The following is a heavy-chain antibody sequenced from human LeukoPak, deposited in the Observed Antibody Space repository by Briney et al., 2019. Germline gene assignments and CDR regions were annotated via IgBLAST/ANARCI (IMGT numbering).Heavy chain of an antibody. CDR3: ARLKDPYSSSRRNKLLGWFDP. D-gene: IGHD6-13*01. Sequence: TSETLSLTCAVYGGSFSGYYWSWIRQPPGKGLEWIGEINHSGSTNYNPSLKSRVTISVDTSKNQFSLKLSSVTAADTAVYYCARLKDPYSSSRRNKLLGWFDPWGQGTLVTVSS. CDR2: INHSGST. V-gene: IGHV4-34*01. CDR1: GGSFSGYY. J-gene: IGHJ5*02.